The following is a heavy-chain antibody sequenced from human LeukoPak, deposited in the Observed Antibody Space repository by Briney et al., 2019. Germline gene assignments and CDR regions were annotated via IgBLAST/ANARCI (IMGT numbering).Heavy chain of an antibody. V-gene: IGHV1-69*13. CDR3: ARSGGIVVVPAASPSNYYYYYMDV. CDR1: GGTFSSYA. D-gene: IGHD2-2*01. Sequence: SVKVSCKASGGTFSSYAISWVRQAPGQGLEWMGGIIPIFGTANYAQKFQGRVTITADESTSTAYMELSSLRSDDTAVYYCARSGGIVVVPAASPSNYYYYYMDVWGKGTTVTISS. CDR2: IIPIFGTA. J-gene: IGHJ6*03.